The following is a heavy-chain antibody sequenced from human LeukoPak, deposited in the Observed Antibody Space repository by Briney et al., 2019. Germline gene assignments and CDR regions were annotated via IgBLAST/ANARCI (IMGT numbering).Heavy chain of an antibody. J-gene: IGHJ4*02. V-gene: IGHV3-48*04. CDR3: ARAYYDILTGYYNVLDY. CDR2: ISSSSSTI. D-gene: IGHD3-9*01. Sequence: PGGSLRLSCAASGFIFSNYSMNWVRQAPGKGLEWVSYISSSSSTIYYADSVKGRFTISRDNAKNSLYLQMNSLRAEDTAVYHCARAYYDILTGYYNVLDYWGQGTLVTVSS. CDR1: GFIFSNYS.